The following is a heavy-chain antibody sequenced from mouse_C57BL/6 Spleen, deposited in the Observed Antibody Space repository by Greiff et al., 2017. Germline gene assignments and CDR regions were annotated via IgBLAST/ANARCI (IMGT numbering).Heavy chain of an antibody. CDR3: ARCYYGRGGFDY. CDR2: INPGSGGT. J-gene: IGHJ2*01. V-gene: IGHV1-54*01. Sequence: VQLQQSGAELVRPGTSVKVSCKASGYAFTNYLIEWVKQRPGQGLEWIGVINPGSGGTNYNEKFKGKATLTADKSSSTAYMQLSSLTSEDSAVYFCARCYYGRGGFDYWGKGTTRTVSS. CDR1: GYAFTNYL. D-gene: IGHD1-1*01.